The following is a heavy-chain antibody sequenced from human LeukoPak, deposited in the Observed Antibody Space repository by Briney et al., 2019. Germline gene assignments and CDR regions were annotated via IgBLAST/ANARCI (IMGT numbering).Heavy chain of an antibody. J-gene: IGHJ4*02. V-gene: IGHV1-69*02. CDR1: GCTFTSYP. Sequence: ASVKVSFKASGCTFTSYPISWERQPPGQGLEWVGGIIPILGLANYAQKFQGRVKITADKHTSTAYMEVSSLRYEETVVYYCASPVNCGGDCDYWGQGTLVTVSS. CDR2: IIPILGLA. D-gene: IGHD2-21*02. CDR3: ASPVNCGGDCDY.